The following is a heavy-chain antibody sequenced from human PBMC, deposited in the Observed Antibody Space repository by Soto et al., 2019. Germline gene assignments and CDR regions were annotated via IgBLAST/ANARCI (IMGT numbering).Heavy chain of an antibody. J-gene: IGHJ4*02. CDR1: GGSFSGYY. CDR3: AREARGGYSGIFDD. V-gene: IGHV4-34*01. D-gene: IGHD5-12*01. CDR2: INHSGST. Sequence: SETLSLTCAVYGGSFSGYYWSWIRQPPGKGLEWIGEINHSGSTNYNPSLKSRVTISVDASKNQFSLKLSSVTAADTAVYYCAREARGGYSGIFDDWGRGALVTVSS.